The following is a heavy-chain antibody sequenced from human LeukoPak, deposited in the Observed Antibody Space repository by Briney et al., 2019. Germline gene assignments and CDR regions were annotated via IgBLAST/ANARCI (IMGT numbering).Heavy chain of an antibody. D-gene: IGHD2-2*01. CDR3: ARAPITSPFYFDS. V-gene: IGHV3-20*04. CDR1: GLAFDEHG. Sequence: PGGSLRLSCTASGLAFDEHGMRWGRDIPGKGGGWGSGINWSGGGTDYADPLRGRFTISRENAKNSLYLQMDSLRAEDTALYYCARAPITSPFYFDSSGQGTLVTVSS. J-gene: IGHJ4*02. CDR2: INWSGGGT.